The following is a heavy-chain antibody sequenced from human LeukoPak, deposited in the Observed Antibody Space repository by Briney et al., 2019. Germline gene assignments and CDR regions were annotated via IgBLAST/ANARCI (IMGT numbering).Heavy chain of an antibody. Sequence: PGGSLRLSCAASGFTFSSYSMNWVRQAPGKGLEWVSSISSSSSYIYYADSVKGRFTISRDNAKNSLYLQMNSLRAEDTAVYYCARDRYCSSTSCYSFDYWGQGTLVTVSS. D-gene: IGHD2-2*01. CDR2: ISSSSSYI. CDR3: ARDRYCSSTSCYSFDY. J-gene: IGHJ4*02. V-gene: IGHV3-21*01. CDR1: GFTFSSYS.